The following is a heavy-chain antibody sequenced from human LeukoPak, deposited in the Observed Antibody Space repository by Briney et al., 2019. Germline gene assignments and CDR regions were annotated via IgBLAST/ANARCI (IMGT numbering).Heavy chain of an antibody. V-gene: IGHV3-30*04. CDR3: AREATDYGDDY. D-gene: IGHD4-17*01. CDR1: GFTFSSYA. J-gene: IGHJ4*02. CDR2: ISYDGSNK. Sequence: PGGSLRLSCAASGFTFSSYAMHWVRQAPGKGLEWVAVISYDGSNKYYADSVKGRFTISRDNSKNTLYLQMNSLRAEDTAVYYCAREATDYGDDYWGQGTLVTVSS.